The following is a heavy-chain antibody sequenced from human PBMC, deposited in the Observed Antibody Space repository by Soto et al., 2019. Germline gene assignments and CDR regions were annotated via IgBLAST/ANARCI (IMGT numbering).Heavy chain of an antibody. J-gene: IGHJ3*01. CDR2: ISYHGSNK. D-gene: IGHD3-22*01. Sequence: QVQLVESGGGVVQPGRSLRLSCAASGFTFSSYAMHWVRQAPGKGLEWVTVISYHGSNKFYADSVKGRFTISRDNSRNTLSLEMNSLRPEDTAVYYCARGNYYDSSSPGWFDAFDLCGQGTMVIVSS. CDR3: ARGNYYDSSSPGWFDAFDL. CDR1: GFTFSSYA. V-gene: IGHV3-30*04.